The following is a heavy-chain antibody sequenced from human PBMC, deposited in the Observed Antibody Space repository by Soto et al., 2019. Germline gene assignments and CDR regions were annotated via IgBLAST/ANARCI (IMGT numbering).Heavy chain of an antibody. CDR1: GFTFSSYA. V-gene: IGHV3-23*01. D-gene: IGHD2-2*01. CDR2: ISGSGGST. CDR3: AKGVDCSSTRCYFSGTFDY. J-gene: IGHJ4*02. Sequence: GGSLRRSCAASGFTFSSYAMSWVRQAPRKGLEWVSAISGSGGSTYYADSVKGRFTISRDNSKTTLYLQMNSLRAEDTAVYYCAKGVDCSSTRCYFSGTFDYWGQGTLVTVSS.